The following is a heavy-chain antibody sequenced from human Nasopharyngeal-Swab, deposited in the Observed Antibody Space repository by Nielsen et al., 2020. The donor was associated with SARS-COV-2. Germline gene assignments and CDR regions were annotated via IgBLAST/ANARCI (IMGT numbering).Heavy chain of an antibody. V-gene: IGHV3-48*02. Sequence: GGSLRLSCAASGFTFSSYSMNWVRQAPGKGLEWVSYISSSSSTIYYADSVKGRFTISRDNAKNSLYLQMNSLRDEDTAVYYCARVPVELRILVRGANGAFDLWGQGTMVTVSS. CDR1: GFTFSSYS. CDR2: ISSSSSTI. J-gene: IGHJ3*01. D-gene: IGHD3-10*01. CDR3: ARVPVELRILVRGANGAFDL.